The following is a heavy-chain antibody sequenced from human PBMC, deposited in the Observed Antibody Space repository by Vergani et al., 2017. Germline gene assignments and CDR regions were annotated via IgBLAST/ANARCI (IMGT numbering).Heavy chain of an antibody. CDR3: ARTGVNYYDSSGYYEYFDY. D-gene: IGHD3-22*01. V-gene: IGHV2-70*01. Sequence: QVTLRESGPALVKPTQTPTLTCTFSGFSLSNSGMCVSWIRQPPGKALEWLALIDWDDDKYYSTSLKTSLTISKDTSKNQVVLTMTNMDPVDTATYYCARTGVNYYDSSGYYEYFDYWGQGTLVTVSS. CDR1: GFSLSNSGMC. CDR2: IDWDDDK. J-gene: IGHJ4*02.